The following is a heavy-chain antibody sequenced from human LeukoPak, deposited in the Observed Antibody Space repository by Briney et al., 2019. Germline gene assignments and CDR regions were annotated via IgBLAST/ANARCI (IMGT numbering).Heavy chain of an antibody. Sequence: PSETLSLTCTVSGGSISSYYWSWTRQPPGKGLEWIGYIYYSGSANHNPSLKSRVTISVDTSKNQFSLKLSSVTAADTAVYYCARYDGDYFDYWGQGTLVTVSS. CDR2: IYYSGSA. D-gene: IGHD3-10*01. V-gene: IGHV4-59*01. CDR1: GGSISSYY. CDR3: ARYDGDYFDY. J-gene: IGHJ4*02.